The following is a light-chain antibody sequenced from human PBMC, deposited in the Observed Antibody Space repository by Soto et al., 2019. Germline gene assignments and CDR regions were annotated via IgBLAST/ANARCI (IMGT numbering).Light chain of an antibody. CDR3: QQRSNWPPTLT. CDR1: QSVSSY. CDR2: DAS. V-gene: IGKV3-11*01. Sequence: EIVLTQSPATLSLSPGERATLSCRASQSVSSYLAWYQHKPGQAPRLLIYDASKRATGIPARFSGSGSGTDFTLTISSLEPEDCAVYYCQQRSNWPPTLTFGQGTRVEIK. J-gene: IGKJ1*01.